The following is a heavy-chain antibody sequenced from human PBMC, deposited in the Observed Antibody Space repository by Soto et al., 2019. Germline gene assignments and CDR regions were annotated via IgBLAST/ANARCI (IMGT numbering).Heavy chain of an antibody. Sequence: QVQLVQSGAEVKKPGASVKVSCKASGYTFTSYAMHWVRQAPGQRLEWMGWINAGNGNTKYSQKFQGRVTITRDTSASTAYMELSSLRSEDTAVYYCARVGRRGGYSSSWYIDYWGQGTLVTVSS. CDR3: ARVGRRGGYSSSWYIDY. CDR2: INAGNGNT. D-gene: IGHD6-13*01. CDR1: GYTFTSYA. V-gene: IGHV1-3*01. J-gene: IGHJ4*02.